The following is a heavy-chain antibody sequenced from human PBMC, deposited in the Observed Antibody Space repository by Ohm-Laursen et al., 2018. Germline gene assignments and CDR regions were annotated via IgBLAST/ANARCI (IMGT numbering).Heavy chain of an antibody. V-gene: IGHV3-9*01. Sequence: RSLRLSCAASGFTVSSNYMSWVRQAPGKGLEWVSGISWNSGSIGYADSVKGRFTISRDNAKNSLYLQMNSLRAEDTALYYCAKDFWTSSGWRDQPGLYYYGMDVWGQGTTVTVSS. J-gene: IGHJ6*02. CDR3: AKDFWTSSGWRDQPGLYYYGMDV. CDR2: ISWNSGSI. CDR1: GFTVSSNY. D-gene: IGHD6-19*01.